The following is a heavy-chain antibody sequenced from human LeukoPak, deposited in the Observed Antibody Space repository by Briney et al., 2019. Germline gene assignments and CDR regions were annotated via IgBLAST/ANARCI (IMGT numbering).Heavy chain of an antibody. CDR1: GGSISGSSYY. CDR2: IYYSGST. Sequence: SETLSLTCTVSGGSISGSSYYWGWIRQPPGKGLEWIGSIYYSGSTYYNPSLKSRVTISVDTSKNQFSLKLSSVTAADTAVYYCAREVAAVAGTADYWGQGTLVTVSS. CDR3: AREVAAVAGTADY. J-gene: IGHJ4*02. V-gene: IGHV4-39*02. D-gene: IGHD6-19*01.